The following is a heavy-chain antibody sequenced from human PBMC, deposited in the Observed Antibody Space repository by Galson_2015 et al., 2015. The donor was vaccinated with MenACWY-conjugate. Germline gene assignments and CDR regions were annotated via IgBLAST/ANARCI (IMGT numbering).Heavy chain of an antibody. CDR3: ARSSGYPYFDY. Sequence: SLRLSCAASEFTFSTYSMSWVRQAPGKGLEWLSYIGSSSSPVYYADSVKGRFTISRENAQNSLYLQMNSLRVEDTAVYYCARSSGYPYFDYWGQGTLVTVSS. J-gene: IGHJ4*02. CDR1: EFTFSTYS. CDR2: IGSSSSPV. V-gene: IGHV3-48*04. D-gene: IGHD3-22*01.